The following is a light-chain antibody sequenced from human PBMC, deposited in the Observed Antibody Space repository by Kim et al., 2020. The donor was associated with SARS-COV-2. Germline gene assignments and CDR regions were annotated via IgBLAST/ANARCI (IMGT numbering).Light chain of an antibody. V-gene: IGLV1-44*01. J-gene: IGLJ3*02. CDR3: AAWDDSHWV. CDR1: SSNIGSNT. Sequence: PGQRVTISCSGSSSNIGSNTANWYQQLPGTAPKLLIYSNNQRPSGVPDRFSGSKSGTSASLAISGLQSEDEADYYCAAWDDSHWVFGGGTQLTVL. CDR2: SNN.